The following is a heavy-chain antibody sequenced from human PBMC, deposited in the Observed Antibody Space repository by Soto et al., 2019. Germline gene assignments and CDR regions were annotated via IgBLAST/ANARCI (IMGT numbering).Heavy chain of an antibody. D-gene: IGHD3-9*01. CDR1: GYTFTSYG. V-gene: IGHV1-18*01. J-gene: IGHJ4*02. CDR3: ARDFYYILTGHPYDY. CDR2: ISAYNGNT. Sequence: ASVKVSCKASGYTFTSYGISWVRQAPGQGLEWMGWISAYNGNTNYAQKLQGRVTMTTDTSTSTAYMELRSLRSDDTAVYYCARDFYYILTGHPYDYWGQGTLVTVSS.